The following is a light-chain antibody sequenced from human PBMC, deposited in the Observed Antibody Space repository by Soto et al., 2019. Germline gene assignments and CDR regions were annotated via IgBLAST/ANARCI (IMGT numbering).Light chain of an antibody. V-gene: IGLV1-44*01. J-gene: IGLJ2*01. Sequence: QSALTQPPSASGTPGQRVTISCSGSSSNIGSNTVNWYQQLPGTAPKLLIYSNNQRPPGVPDRFPGSKSGTSASLAISGLQSEDEADYYCAAWDDSLNGHEVFGGGTKVTVL. CDR2: SNN. CDR3: AAWDDSLNGHEV. CDR1: SSNIGSNT.